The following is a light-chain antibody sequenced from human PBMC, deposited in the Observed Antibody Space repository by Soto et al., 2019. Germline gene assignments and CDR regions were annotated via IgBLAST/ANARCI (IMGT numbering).Light chain of an antibody. CDR3: SSYTSSSTLYVV. CDR1: SSDVGGYNY. Sequence: QSVLTQPASVSGSPGQSITISCTGTSSDVGGYNYVSWYQQHPGKAPKLMIYDVSNRPSGVFNRFSGSKSGNTASLTISGLQAEDEADYYCSSYTSSSTLYVVFGGGTQLTVL. CDR2: DVS. V-gene: IGLV2-14*01. J-gene: IGLJ2*01.